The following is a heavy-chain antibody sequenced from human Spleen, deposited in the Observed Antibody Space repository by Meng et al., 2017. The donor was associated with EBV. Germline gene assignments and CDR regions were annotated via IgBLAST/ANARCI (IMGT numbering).Heavy chain of an antibody. D-gene: IGHD5-12*01. CDR2: INAYNGNT. Sequence: QVQLVQSGAEVRKPGASVKGSCKASGYAFTTHGISRVRQAPGQGLEWMGWINAYNGNTDYSHKLQGRVTMTTDTSTSTAYMELRSLRSDDTALYYCARHVDIVATSFDHWGQGTLVTVSS. CDR1: GYAFTTHG. J-gene: IGHJ4*02. CDR3: ARHVDIVATSFDH. V-gene: IGHV1-18*01.